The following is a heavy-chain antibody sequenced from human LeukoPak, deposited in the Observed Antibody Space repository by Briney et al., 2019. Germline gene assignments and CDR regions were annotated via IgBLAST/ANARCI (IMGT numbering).Heavy chain of an antibody. J-gene: IGHJ3*02. CDR2: INCEGGST. V-gene: IGHV3-20*01. CDR3: ARDYDSSGYSFVGDAFDI. D-gene: IGHD3-22*01. CDR1: AFTIDDFG. Sequence: AGGSLCRYSAGYAFTIDDFGMMWLRQAPGNEREWVIGINCEGGSTGYADSVKGRFTISRDNAKNSLYLQMNSLRAEDTALYHCARDYDSSGYSFVGDAFDIWGQGTMVTVSS.